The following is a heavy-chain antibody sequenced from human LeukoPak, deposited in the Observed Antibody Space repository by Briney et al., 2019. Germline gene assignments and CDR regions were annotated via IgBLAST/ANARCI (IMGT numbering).Heavy chain of an antibody. CDR2: IRYDGSNK. CDR3: AKGSKAVLFTRDHYMDV. Sequence: PGGSLRLSCAASGFTFRSYGMSWVRQAPGKGLEWVAFIRYDGSNKYYADSVRGRFTISRDNSKNTLYLQMNSLRAEDTAVYFCAKGSKAVLFTRDHYMDVWGKGTTVTISS. J-gene: IGHJ6*03. V-gene: IGHV3-30*02. CDR1: GFTFRSYG. D-gene: IGHD3-3*01.